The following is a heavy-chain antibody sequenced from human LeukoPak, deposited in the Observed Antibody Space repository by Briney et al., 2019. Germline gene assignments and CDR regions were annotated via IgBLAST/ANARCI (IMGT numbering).Heavy chain of an antibody. V-gene: IGHV4-59*12. CDR2: IYYSGST. CDR3: ARGRSAVAGNY. Sequence: SETLSLTCTVSGGSISSYYWSWIRQPPGKGLEWIGYIYYSGSTNYNPSLKSRVTISVDTSKNQFSLKLSSVTAADTAVYYCARGRSAVAGNYWGQGTLVTVSS. CDR1: GGSISSYY. J-gene: IGHJ4*02. D-gene: IGHD6-19*01.